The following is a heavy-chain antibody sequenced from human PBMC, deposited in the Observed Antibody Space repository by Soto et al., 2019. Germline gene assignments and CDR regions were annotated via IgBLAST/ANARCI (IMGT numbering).Heavy chain of an antibody. CDR2: IWYDGSNK. Sequence: GGSLRLSCAASGFTFSSYGMHWVRQAPGKGLEWVAVIWYDGSNKYYADSVKGRFTISRDNSKNTLYLQMNSLRAEDTAVYYCARDLTYSSSWYGYGSWFDPWGQGTLVTVSS. V-gene: IGHV3-33*01. J-gene: IGHJ5*02. CDR3: ARDLTYSSSWYGYGSWFDP. D-gene: IGHD6-13*01. CDR1: GFTFSSYG.